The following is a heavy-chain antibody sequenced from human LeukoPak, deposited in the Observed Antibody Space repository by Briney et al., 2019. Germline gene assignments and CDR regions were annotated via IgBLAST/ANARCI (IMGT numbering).Heavy chain of an antibody. V-gene: IGHV4-59*01. CDR3: AREEGDSSGYYNWFDP. J-gene: IGHJ5*02. D-gene: IGHD3-22*01. CDR1: GGSISSYY. CDR2: IYYSGST. Sequence: SETLSHTCTVSGGSISSYYWSWIRQPPGKGLEWIGYIYYSGSTNYNPSLKSRVTISVDTSKNQFSLKLSSVTAADTAVYYCAREEGDSSGYYNWFDPWGQGTLVTVSS.